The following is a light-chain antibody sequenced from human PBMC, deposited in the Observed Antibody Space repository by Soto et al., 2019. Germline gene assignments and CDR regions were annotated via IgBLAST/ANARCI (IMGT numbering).Light chain of an antibody. CDR2: DVS. CDR3: SSYTISSTPWV. J-gene: IGLJ2*01. CDR1: SSDVGGYNS. Sequence: QSVLTQPASVSGSPGQSITISCTGTSSDVGGYNSVSWYQQHPGKAPKLMIYDVSNRPSGVSSRFSGSKSGNTASLTISGLQAEDEADYYCSSYTISSTPWVFGGGTKLTVL. V-gene: IGLV2-14*01.